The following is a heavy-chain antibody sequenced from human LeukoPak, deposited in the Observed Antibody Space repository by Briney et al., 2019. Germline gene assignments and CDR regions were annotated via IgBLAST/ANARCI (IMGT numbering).Heavy chain of an antibody. CDR2: IYYSGST. D-gene: IGHD5-18*01. V-gene: IGHV4-59*08. J-gene: IGHJ4*02. CDR1: GGSINSYY. Sequence: SETLSLTCTVSGGSINSYYWSWIRQPPGKGLEWIGYIYYSGSTNYNPSLKSRVTISVDTSKNQFSLKLSSVTAADTAVYYCARHMGLGYSYGYPYFDYWGQGTLVTVSS. CDR3: ARHMGLGYSYGYPYFDY.